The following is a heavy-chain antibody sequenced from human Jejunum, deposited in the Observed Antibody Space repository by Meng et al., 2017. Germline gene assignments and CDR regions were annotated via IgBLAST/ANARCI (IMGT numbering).Heavy chain of an antibody. Sequence: GGSLRLSCAASGFTFSTYWMHWVRQVPGKGLVWVSRISGDGSSITYAGSVKGRFTISRDNAKNTLYLQMNSLRADDTAVYYCTRGKGLGNVHGYFDDWGQGTRVTVSS. D-gene: IGHD7-27*01. CDR2: ISGDGSSI. J-gene: IGHJ4*02. CDR3: TRGKGLGNVHGYFDD. CDR1: GFTFSTYW. V-gene: IGHV3-74*01.